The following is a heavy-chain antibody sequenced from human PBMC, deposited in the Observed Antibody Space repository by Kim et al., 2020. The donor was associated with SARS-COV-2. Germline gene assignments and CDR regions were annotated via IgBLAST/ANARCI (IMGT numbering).Heavy chain of an antibody. V-gene: IGHV4-34*01. CDR1: SGSFSGYY. D-gene: IGHD6-19*01. CDR2: INHSGST. Sequence: SETLSLTCAVYSGSFSGYYWSWIRQPPGKGLEWIGEINHSGSTNYNPSLKSRVTLSVDTSKNQFSLKLSSVTAADTAVYYCAGKYSSGWYFDYWGQGTLVTVSS. J-gene: IGHJ4*02. CDR3: AGKYSSGWYFDY.